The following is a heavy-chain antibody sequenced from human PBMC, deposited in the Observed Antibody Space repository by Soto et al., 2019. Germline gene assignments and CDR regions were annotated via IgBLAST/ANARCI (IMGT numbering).Heavy chain of an antibody. CDR1: GFTFSSYG. V-gene: IGHV3-33*01. CDR2: IWYDGSNK. CDR3: ARGPGFVSSDCSGGSCSPLDYYYYGMDV. Sequence: GGSLRLSCAASGFTFSSYGMHWVRQAPGKGLEWVAVIWYDGSNKYYADSVKGRFTISRDNSKNTLYLQMTSLRAEDTAVYYCARGPGFVSSDCSGGSCSPLDYYYYGMDVWGQGTTVTVSS. D-gene: IGHD2-15*01. J-gene: IGHJ6*02.